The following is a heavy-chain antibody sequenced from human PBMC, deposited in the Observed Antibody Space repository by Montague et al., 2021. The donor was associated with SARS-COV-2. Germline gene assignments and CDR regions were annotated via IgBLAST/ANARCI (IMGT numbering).Heavy chain of an antibody. CDR2: IYSSGST. J-gene: IGHJ6*02. Sequence: LSLPFPVSGGSIRSGSYYWSWIRQPAGKGLEWIGRIYSSGSTNYNPSLKSRVTMSVDTSKNQFSLKVSSVTAADTAVYYCARDYGDYSYYYGLDVWGQGTTVTVSS. CDR3: ARDYGDYSYYYGLDV. CDR1: GGSIRSGSYY. V-gene: IGHV4-61*02. D-gene: IGHD4-17*01.